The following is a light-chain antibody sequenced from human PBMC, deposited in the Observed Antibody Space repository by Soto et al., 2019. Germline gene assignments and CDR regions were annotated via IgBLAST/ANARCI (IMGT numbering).Light chain of an antibody. CDR3: LLSYSGAAV. J-gene: IGLJ7*01. CDR1: TGAVTSGHY. CDR2: DTS. Sequence: QAVVTQEPSLTVSPGATVTLTCGSSTGAVTSGHYPYWFQQKPGQAPRTLIYDTSNKHSRTPARFSGSLLVGKAALTLSVSQPEDEAEYYGLLSYSGAAVFGGGTQLTVL. V-gene: IGLV7-46*01.